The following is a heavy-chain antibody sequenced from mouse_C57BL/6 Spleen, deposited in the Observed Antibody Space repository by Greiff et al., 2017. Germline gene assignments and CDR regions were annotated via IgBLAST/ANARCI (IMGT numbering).Heavy chain of an antibody. Sequence: QVQLQQPGAELVKPGASVKMSCKASGYTFTSYWITWVKQRPGQGLEWIGDIYPGSGSTNYNEKFKSKATLTVDTSSSTAYMQLSSLTSEDSAVYYCAISYCGSSAWFAYWGQGTLVTVSA. CDR3: AISYCGSSAWFAY. J-gene: IGHJ3*01. V-gene: IGHV1-55*01. CDR2: IYPGSGST. CDR1: GYTFTSYW. D-gene: IGHD1-1*01.